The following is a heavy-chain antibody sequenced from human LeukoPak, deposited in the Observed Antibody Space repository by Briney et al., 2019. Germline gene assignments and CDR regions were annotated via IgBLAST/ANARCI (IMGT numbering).Heavy chain of an antibody. CDR1: GGSISSYY. CDR3: AREYGSGSEFDP. Sequence: SETLSLTCTVSGGSISSYYWNWLRQPAGKGLEWIGRIYASGSTNYNPSLKSRVTMSVDTSKNQFSLKLSSVTAADTAVYYCAREYGSGSEFDPWGQGTLVTVSS. D-gene: IGHD3-10*01. V-gene: IGHV4-4*07. CDR2: IYASGST. J-gene: IGHJ5*02.